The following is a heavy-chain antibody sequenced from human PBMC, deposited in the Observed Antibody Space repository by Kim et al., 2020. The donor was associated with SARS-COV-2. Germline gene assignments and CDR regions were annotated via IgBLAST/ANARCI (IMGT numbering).Heavy chain of an antibody. CDR3: AKDIVGSAGGWYFDL. V-gene: IGHV3-9*01. CDR2: ISWNSGSI. Sequence: GGSLRLSCAASGFTFDDYAMHWVRQAPGKGLEWVSGISWNSGSIGYADSVKGRFTISRDNAKNSLYLQMNSLRAEDTALDYCAKDIVGSAGGWYFDLWGRGTLVTVSS. CDR1: GFTFDDYA. D-gene: IGHD2-15*01. J-gene: IGHJ2*01.